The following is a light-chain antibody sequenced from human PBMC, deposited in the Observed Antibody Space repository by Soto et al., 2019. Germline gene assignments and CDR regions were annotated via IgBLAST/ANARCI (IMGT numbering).Light chain of an antibody. CDR1: QGIASW. CDR3: LQDYTYPKT. V-gene: IGKV1-6*01. CDR2: AAS. J-gene: IGKJ1*01. Sequence: IQMTQSPSSLSASVGDRVTLTCRSSQGIASWLAWYQQKSEKAPKLLTYAASSLQSWVPSRFSGSGSGTQCTLTISRLQPVDFATYYCLQDYTYPKTFGQGTKVHIK.